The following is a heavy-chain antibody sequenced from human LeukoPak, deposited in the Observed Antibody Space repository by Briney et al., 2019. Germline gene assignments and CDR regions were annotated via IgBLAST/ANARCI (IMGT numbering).Heavy chain of an antibody. V-gene: IGHV3-21*01. D-gene: IGHD6-19*01. CDR2: ISSSSSYI. J-gene: IGHJ4*02. Sequence: GGSLRLSCAASGFTFSSYSMNWVRQAPGKGLEWVSSISSSSSYIYYADSVKGRFTTSRDNAKNSLYLQMNSLRAEDTAVYYCARDSSGGDDFDYWGQGTLVTVSS. CDR1: GFTFSSYS. CDR3: ARDSSGGDDFDY.